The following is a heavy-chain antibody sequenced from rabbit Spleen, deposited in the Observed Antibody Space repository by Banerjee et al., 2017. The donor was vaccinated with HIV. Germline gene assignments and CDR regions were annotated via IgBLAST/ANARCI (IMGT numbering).Heavy chain of an antibody. CDR2: IDPVFGST. D-gene: IGHD8-1*01. CDR3: ARDGAGSSYFNL. J-gene: IGHJ4*01. V-gene: IGHV1S7*01. CDR1: GFTLSSYY. Sequence: QLMESGGGLVQPGGSLKLSCKASGFTLSSYYMNWVRQAPGKGLERIGYIDPVFGSTYYANWVNGRFTISSHNAQNTLYLQLNSLTAADTATYFCARDGAGSSYFNLWGPGTLVTVS.